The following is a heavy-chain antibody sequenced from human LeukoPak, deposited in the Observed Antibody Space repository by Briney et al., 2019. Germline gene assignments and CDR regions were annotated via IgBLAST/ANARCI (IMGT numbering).Heavy chain of an antibody. Sequence: SVKVSFTASGGTFSSYAISWVRQAPGQGLEWMGGIIPIFGTANYAQKFQGRVTITADESTSTAYMELSSLRSEDTAVYYCARRNCSGGSCYSDYYYGMDVWGQGTTVTVSS. D-gene: IGHD2-15*01. CDR2: IIPIFGTA. V-gene: IGHV1-69*13. J-gene: IGHJ6*02. CDR1: GGTFSSYA. CDR3: ARRNCSGGSCYSDYYYGMDV.